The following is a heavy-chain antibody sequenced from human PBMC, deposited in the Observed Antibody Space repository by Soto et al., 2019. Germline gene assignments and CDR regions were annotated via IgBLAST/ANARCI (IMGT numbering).Heavy chain of an antibody. V-gene: IGHV4-38-2*01. J-gene: IGHJ6*02. CDR1: GYVITSGYH. CDR3: TRIYCTTTSCFINGMEV. Sequence: PSETLSLTCAVSGYVITSGYHWGWIRQPPGKELEWIGTISHSGDTYYNPSLKSRVTISIDTAKNHLSLILSSVTAADTATYYCTRIYCTTTSCFINGMEVWGQGPTVT. CDR2: ISHSGDT. D-gene: IGHD2-2*01.